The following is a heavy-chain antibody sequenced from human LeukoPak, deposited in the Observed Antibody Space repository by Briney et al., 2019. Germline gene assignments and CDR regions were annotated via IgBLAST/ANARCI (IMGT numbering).Heavy chain of an antibody. Sequence: PLGALRLSCAASGFTFNNYAMSWVRQAPGKGLEWVSAISASGGTTYYADSVKGRFTISRDNSENTLFLQMNSLRAEDTAVYYCAKEPREYCSSTSCPNWLDSWGQGTLVTVSS. J-gene: IGHJ5*01. CDR3: AKEPREYCSSTSCPNWLDS. CDR2: ISASGGTT. V-gene: IGHV3-23*01. CDR1: GFTFNNYA. D-gene: IGHD2-2*01.